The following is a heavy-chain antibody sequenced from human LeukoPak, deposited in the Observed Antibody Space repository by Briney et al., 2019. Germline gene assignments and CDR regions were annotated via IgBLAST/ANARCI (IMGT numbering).Heavy chain of an antibody. CDR2: ISSSNSGI. J-gene: IGHJ4*02. CDR3: ARADTVTLDY. CDR1: GFTFSSYS. D-gene: IGHD4-17*01. V-gene: IGHV3-21*05. Sequence: GGSLRLSCAASGFTFSSYSMNWVRQAPGKGLEWVAYISSSNSGIYYADSVKGRFTISRDNAKNSLYLQMNSLRAEDTAVYYCARADTVTLDYWGQGTLVTVSS.